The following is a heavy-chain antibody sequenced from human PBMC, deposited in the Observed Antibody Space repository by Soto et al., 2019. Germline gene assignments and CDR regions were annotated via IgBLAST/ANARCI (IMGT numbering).Heavy chain of an antibody. CDR3: ARDTSLYCSGGSCYLYNDAFDI. J-gene: IGHJ3*02. CDR2: ISAYNGNT. Sequence: SVKVSCKASGYTFTSYGISWVRQAPGQGLEWMGWISAYNGNTNYAQKLQGRVTMTTDTSTSTAYMELRSLRSDDTAVYYCARDTSLYCSGGSCYLYNDAFDIWGQGTMVTVSS. V-gene: IGHV1-18*01. CDR1: GYTFTSYG. D-gene: IGHD2-15*01.